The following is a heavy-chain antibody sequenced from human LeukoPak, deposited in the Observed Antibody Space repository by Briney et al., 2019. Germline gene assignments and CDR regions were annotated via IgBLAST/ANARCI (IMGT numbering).Heavy chain of an antibody. J-gene: IGHJ6*03. CDR3: TKELHVAVAVADYYYFYMDV. CDR2: INEGGNTT. Sequence: GGSLRLSCAASGFAFSSFAMGWVRQSPGKGLEGLSTINEGGNTTFYADSVKGRFTISRDNSKNTLYLRMDSLRPDDTAIYYCTKELHVAVAVADYYYFYMDVWGRGTAVTVSS. V-gene: IGHV3-23*01. CDR1: GFAFSSFA. D-gene: IGHD6-19*01.